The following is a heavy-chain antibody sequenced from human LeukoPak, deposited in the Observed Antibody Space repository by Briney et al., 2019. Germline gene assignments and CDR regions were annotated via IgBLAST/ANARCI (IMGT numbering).Heavy chain of an antibody. D-gene: IGHD6-19*01. Sequence: SETLSLTCAISVDSVSSDSGAGNWIRQSPSRGLEWLGTTYYRSTWDTNHGPSVRGRISIKADTSKNQLSLQLTSVPPEDTAVYYCARDPLHHRGWTGHTDVWGKGTPVTVSS. J-gene: IGHJ6*04. CDR3: ARDPLHHRGWTGHTDV. CDR1: VDSVSSDSGA. V-gene: IGHV6-1*01. CDR2: TYYRSTWDT.